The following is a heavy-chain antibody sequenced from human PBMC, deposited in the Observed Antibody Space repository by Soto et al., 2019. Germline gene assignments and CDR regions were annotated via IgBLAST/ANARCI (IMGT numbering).Heavy chain of an antibody. J-gene: IGHJ3*01. Sequence: EVQLVESGGGLVQPGRSLRLSCAASGFTFDDYAMHWVRQAPGKGLEWVSGISWNSGSIGYADSVKGRFTISRDNANNSLYLQLNSLRAEDTALYYCAKDSDSSGYLFRRSDVGNYAFDFWGHGTMDIVST. D-gene: IGHD3-22*01. CDR2: ISWNSGSI. CDR3: AKDSDSSGYLFRRSDVGNYAFDF. V-gene: IGHV3-9*01. CDR1: GFTFDDYA.